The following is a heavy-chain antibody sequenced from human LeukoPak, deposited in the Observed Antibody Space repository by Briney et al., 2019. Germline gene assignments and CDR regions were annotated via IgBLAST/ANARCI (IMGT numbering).Heavy chain of an antibody. V-gene: IGHV3-64*01. Sequence: GESLRLSCAASGFSINTYAMHWVRQAPGKGLECVSGISSNGDRSYYANSVKGRFIISRGNSKNTLYLQMGSLRAEDMAAYYCARDRGSSGYYYIDSWGQGTLVTVSS. CDR3: ARDRGSSGYYYIDS. D-gene: IGHD3-22*01. CDR2: ISSNGDRS. CDR1: GFSINTYA. J-gene: IGHJ4*02.